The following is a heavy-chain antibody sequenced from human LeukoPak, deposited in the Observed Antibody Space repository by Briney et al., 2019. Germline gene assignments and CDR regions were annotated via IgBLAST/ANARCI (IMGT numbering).Heavy chain of an antibody. Sequence: GASVKVSCKASGYTFTGYYMHWVRQAPGQGLEWMGWINPNSGGTNYAQKFQGRVTMTRDTSISTAYMELSRLRSDDTAVYYCARGDIQYCSGGSCYSGNWFDPWGQGTLVTVSS. CDR3: ARGDIQYCSGGSCYSGNWFDP. CDR1: GYTFTGYY. V-gene: IGHV1-2*02. J-gene: IGHJ5*02. CDR2: INPNSGGT. D-gene: IGHD2-15*01.